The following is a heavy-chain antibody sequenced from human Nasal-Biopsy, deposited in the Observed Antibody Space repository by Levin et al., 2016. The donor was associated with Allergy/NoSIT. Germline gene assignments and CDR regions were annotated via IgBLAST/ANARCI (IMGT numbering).Heavy chain of an antibody. V-gene: IGHV4-59*01. CDR3: ARGGKKGRFSSDFDY. D-gene: IGHD3-16*01. CDR2: IHYSGSA. J-gene: IGHJ4*02. CDR1: GDSFVIYF. Sequence: SETLSLTCTVSGDSFVIYFWSWIRQSPGKGLEWIGNIHYSGSAFYNPSLRSRLTVSEDASKNQVSLRLRSVTAADTAVYYCARGGKKGRFSSDFDYWGQGILVTVSS.